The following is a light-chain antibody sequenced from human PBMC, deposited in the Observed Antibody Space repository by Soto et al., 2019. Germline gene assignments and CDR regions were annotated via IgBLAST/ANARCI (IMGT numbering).Light chain of an antibody. Sequence: QSALTQPASVSGSPGQSITISCAGTSSDVGSYNLVSWFQQHPDRAPKLLIYDVSERPSGVSNRFSGSKSGNTASLPISGLQGEDEGDYYCCSYAGSHVIFGGGTKLTVL. J-gene: IGLJ2*01. CDR3: CSYAGSHVI. V-gene: IGLV2-23*02. CDR1: SSDVGSYNL. CDR2: DVS.